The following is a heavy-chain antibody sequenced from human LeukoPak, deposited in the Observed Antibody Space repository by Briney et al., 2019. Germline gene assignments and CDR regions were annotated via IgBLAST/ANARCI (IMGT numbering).Heavy chain of an antibody. CDR2: IYSGGST. V-gene: IGHV3-66*01. CDR1: GFTFSDYS. Sequence: PGGSLRLSCAASGFTFSDYSMNWVRQAPGKGLEWVSLIYSGGSTYYADSVTGRFTISRDNSKNTLFLQMNSLRAEDTALYYCARGGTDGYNFDYWGQGTLVTVSS. D-gene: IGHD5-24*01. J-gene: IGHJ4*02. CDR3: ARGGTDGYNFDY.